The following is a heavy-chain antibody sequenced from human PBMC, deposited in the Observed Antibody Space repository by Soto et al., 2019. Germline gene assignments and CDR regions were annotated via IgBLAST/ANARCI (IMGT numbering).Heavy chain of an antibody. D-gene: IGHD3-10*01. CDR2: VTAFNGDT. CDR3: AGDGRVSVYYSGMDV. V-gene: IGHV1-18*01. Sequence: QVLLVQSGAEVKRPGASVKVSCKASGSTFSNYGITWVRQAPGHGLEWLGWVTAFNGDTNYAQNVRDRGTLTTDTSTETSYRELRGLGLDDTAVYYCAGDGRVSVYYSGMDVWGQGTTVLVSS. CDR1: GSTFSNYG. J-gene: IGHJ6*02.